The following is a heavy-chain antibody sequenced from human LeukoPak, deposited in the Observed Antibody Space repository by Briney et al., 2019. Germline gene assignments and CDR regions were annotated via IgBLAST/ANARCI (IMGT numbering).Heavy chain of an antibody. J-gene: IGHJ5*02. Sequence: PGGSLRLSCAASGFTFSSYAMHWVRQAPGKGLEWVAGISYDGSNKYYADSVKGRFTISRDNSKNTLYLQMNSLGAEDTAVYYCARDGYGSGTDNWFDPWGQGTLVTVSS. CDR1: GFTFSSYA. D-gene: IGHD3-10*01. V-gene: IGHV3-30*04. CDR2: ISYDGSNK. CDR3: ARDGYGSGTDNWFDP.